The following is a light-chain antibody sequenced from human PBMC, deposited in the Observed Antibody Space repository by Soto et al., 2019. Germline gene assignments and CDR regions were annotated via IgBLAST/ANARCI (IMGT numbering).Light chain of an antibody. V-gene: IGLV6-57*04. CDR1: XXXIASNY. Sequence: FMLTQPXXVSXSPGKTVXISCXXSXXXIASNYVQWYQQRPGSAPTTVIYEDNQRPSGVPDRFSGSIDSSSSSASLTISGLKTEDEADYYCQSYDSSNHVIFGGGTKVTVL. J-gene: IGLJ2*01. CDR2: EDN. CDR3: QSYDSSNHVI.